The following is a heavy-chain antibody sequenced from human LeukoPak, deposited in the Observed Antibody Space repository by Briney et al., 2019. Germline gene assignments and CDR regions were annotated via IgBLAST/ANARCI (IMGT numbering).Heavy chain of an antibody. CDR2: MNPNSSNT. V-gene: IGHV1-8*01. J-gene: IGHJ4*02. CDR3: ARPDGICSGGSCYSG. CDR1: GYTFTSYD. D-gene: IGHD2-15*01. Sequence: ASVKVSCKASGYTFTSYDINWVRQATGQGLEWMGWMNPNSSNTGYAQKFQGRVTMTRNTSISTAYMELSSLRSEDTAVYYCARPDGICSGGSCYSGWGQGTLSPSPQ.